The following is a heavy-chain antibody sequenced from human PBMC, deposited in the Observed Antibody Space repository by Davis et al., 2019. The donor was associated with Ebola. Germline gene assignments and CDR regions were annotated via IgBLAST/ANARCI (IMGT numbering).Heavy chain of an antibody. CDR3: ARLYGMDV. CDR2: LIPIFGTP. Sequence: SVKVSCKAAGGTLRTHGISWVRQAPGQGLEWMGGLIPIFGTPNYAQKFQGRVTITRDTSASTAYMELSSLRSEDTAVYYCARLYGMDVWGKGTTVIVSS. CDR1: GGTLRTHG. J-gene: IGHJ6*04. V-gene: IGHV1-69*05.